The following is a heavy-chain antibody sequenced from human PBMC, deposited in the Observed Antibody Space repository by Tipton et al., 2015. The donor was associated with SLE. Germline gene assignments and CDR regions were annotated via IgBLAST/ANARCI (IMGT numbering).Heavy chain of an antibody. Sequence: TLSLTCTVSGGSVSGHYRSWIRQPPGKGLEWIGYIYDTGSTSYSPSLKSRVTISEDTSKQQFSLKLSSLTAADTAVYYCARHAGDYAYFDSWGQGTLVTVSS. CDR1: GGSVSGHY. CDR2: IYDTGST. V-gene: IGHV4-59*08. J-gene: IGHJ4*02. D-gene: IGHD4-17*01. CDR3: ARHAGDYAYFDS.